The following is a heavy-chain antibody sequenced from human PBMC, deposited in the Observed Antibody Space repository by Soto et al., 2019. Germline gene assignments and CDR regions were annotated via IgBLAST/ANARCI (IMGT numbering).Heavy chain of an antibody. V-gene: IGHV5-10-1*01. Sequence: PGESLKISCKGSGYSFTSYWISWVRQMPGKGLEWMGRIDPSDSYTNYSPSFQGHVTISADKSISTAYLQWSSLKASDTAMYYCARAPNSGQLVLSNYYYYYGMDVWGQGTTVTVSS. CDR3: ARAPNSGQLVLSNYYYYYGMDV. D-gene: IGHD6-6*01. CDR2: IDPSDSYT. CDR1: GYSFTSYW. J-gene: IGHJ6*02.